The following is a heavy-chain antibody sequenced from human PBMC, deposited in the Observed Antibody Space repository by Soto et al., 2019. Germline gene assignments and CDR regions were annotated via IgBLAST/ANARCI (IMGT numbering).Heavy chain of an antibody. Sequence: QVQLQESGPGLVKPSQTLSLTCTVSGGSISSGGYYWSWILQHPGKALEWIGYIYYSGRTYYNPSLKSRVTISVDTSKNQFSLKLSSVTAADTAVYYCARVSDSTVYYDTFDYWGQGTLVTVSS. J-gene: IGHJ4*02. D-gene: IGHD3-22*01. CDR2: IYYSGRT. V-gene: IGHV4-31*03. CDR3: ARVSDSTVYYDTFDY. CDR1: GGSISSGGYY.